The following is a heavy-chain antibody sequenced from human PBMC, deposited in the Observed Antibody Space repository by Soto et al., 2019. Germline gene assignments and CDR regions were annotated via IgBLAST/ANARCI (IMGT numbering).Heavy chain of an antibody. Sequence: EVQLVESGGGLVQPGRSLRLSCAASGFTFDDFAMHWVRQAPGKGLEWVSGISWSSGSIAYADSVKGRFTISRDNAKNSLYLQMNSLRAEDTALYYCAKVNYYGSGSYEGGLDVWGQGTTVTVSS. CDR2: ISWSSGSI. CDR1: GFTFDDFA. D-gene: IGHD3-10*01. J-gene: IGHJ6*02. CDR3: AKVNYYGSGSYEGGLDV. V-gene: IGHV3-9*01.